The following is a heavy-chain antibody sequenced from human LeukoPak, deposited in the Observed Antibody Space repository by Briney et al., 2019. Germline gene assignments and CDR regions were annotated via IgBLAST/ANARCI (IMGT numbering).Heavy chain of an antibody. CDR1: GFTFSSYA. D-gene: IGHD4-17*01. V-gene: IGHV3-48*04. CDR3: AREWGGDSTFFDY. J-gene: IGHJ4*02. Sequence: GGSLRLSCAASGFTFSSYAMSWVRQAPGKGLEWVSYISRSGGTLYYADSVKGRFTISRDNAKNSLSLQMNSLRAEDTAVYYCAREWGGDSTFFDYWGQGTLVTVSS. CDR2: ISRSGGTL.